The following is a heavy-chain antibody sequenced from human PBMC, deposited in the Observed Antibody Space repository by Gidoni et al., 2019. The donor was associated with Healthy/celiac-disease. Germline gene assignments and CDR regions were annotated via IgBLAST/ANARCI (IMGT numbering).Heavy chain of an antibody. D-gene: IGHD2-2*01. CDR2: IKSKTDGGTN. V-gene: IGHV3-15*07. J-gene: IGHJ3*02. CDR3: TTDGNAGYCSSTSCNDAFDI. Sequence: EVQLVESGGGLVKPGGSLRLSCAASGFTFCNAWMNWVRQAPGKGLEWVGRIKSKTDGGTNDYAAPVKGRFTISRDDSKNTLYLQMNSLKTEDTAVYYCTTDGNAGYCSSTSCNDAFDIWGQGTMVTVSS. CDR1: GFTFCNAW.